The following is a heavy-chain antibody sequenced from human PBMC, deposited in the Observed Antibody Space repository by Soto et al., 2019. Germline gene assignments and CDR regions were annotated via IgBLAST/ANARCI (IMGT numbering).Heavy chain of an antibody. CDR2: ISYDGSSK. CDR1: GFTFSSYG. CDR3: AKEAVAAIDY. Sequence: GGSLRLSCAASGFTFSSYGMHWVRQAPGKGLEWVTVISYDGSSKYYADSVKGRFTISRDNSKKILFLQMNSLRAEDTAVYYCAKEAVAAIDYWGQGTLVTVSS. V-gene: IGHV3-30*18. D-gene: IGHD6-19*01. J-gene: IGHJ4*02.